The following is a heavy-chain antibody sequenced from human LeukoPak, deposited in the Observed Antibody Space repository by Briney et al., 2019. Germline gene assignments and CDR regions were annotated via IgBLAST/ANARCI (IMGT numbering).Heavy chain of an antibody. CDR3: AREYYYDSSGHPEDAFDI. Sequence: GGSLRLSCAASGFTFSSYSMNWVRQAPGKGLEWVSYISSSSSTIYYADSVKGRFTISRDNAKNSLYLQINSLRAEDTAVYYCAREYYYDSSGHPEDAFDIWGQGTMVTVSS. D-gene: IGHD3-22*01. CDR2: ISSSSSTI. V-gene: IGHV3-48*01. J-gene: IGHJ3*02. CDR1: GFTFSSYS.